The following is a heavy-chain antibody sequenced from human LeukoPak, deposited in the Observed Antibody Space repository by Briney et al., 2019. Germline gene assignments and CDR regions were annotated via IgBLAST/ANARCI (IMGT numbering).Heavy chain of an antibody. V-gene: IGHV4-39*07. CDR3: ARAFVPTPRFDI. D-gene: IGHD3-16*02. CDR1: GGSISSSSYY. Sequence: ASETLSLTCTVSGGSISSSSYYWGWIRQPPGKGLEWIGSIYYSGSTYYNPSLKSRVTISVDTSKNQFSLKLSSVTAADTAVYYCARAFVPTPRFDIWGQGTMVTVSS. J-gene: IGHJ3*02. CDR2: IYYSGST.